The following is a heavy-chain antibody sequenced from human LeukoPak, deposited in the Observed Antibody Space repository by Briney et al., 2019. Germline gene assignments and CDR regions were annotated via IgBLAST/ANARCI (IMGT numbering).Heavy chain of an antibody. J-gene: IGHJ4*02. CDR1: GVSISSYY. Sequence: SETLSLTCTVSGVSISSYYWSWIRQPPGKGLEWIGYIYYSGSTNYNPSLKSRVTISVDTSKNQFSLKLSSVTAEDTALYYCARHDLDWGSFGHWGQGTLVTVSS. D-gene: IGHD3-16*01. V-gene: IGHV4-59*08. CDR2: IYYSGST. CDR3: ARHDLDWGSFGH.